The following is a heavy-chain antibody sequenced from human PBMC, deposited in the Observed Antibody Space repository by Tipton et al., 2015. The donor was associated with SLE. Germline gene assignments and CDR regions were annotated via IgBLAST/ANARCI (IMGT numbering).Heavy chain of an antibody. J-gene: IGHJ3*02. V-gene: IGHV1-3*01. D-gene: IGHD6-13*01. Sequence: QSGPEVKKPGASVKVSGKASGYTFTSYAMHWGRQDPGQRLEWMGWINAGNGNTKYSQKFQGRVTITRDTSASTAYMELSSLRSEDTAVYYCAREGIAAAGTRAFDIWGQGTMVTVSS. CDR3: AREGIAAAGTRAFDI. CDR1: GYTFTSYA. CDR2: INAGNGNT.